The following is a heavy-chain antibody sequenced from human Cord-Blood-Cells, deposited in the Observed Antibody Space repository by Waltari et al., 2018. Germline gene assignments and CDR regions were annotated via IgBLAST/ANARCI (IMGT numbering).Heavy chain of an antibody. Sequence: QVQLQQWGAGLLKPSQTLSLTCALSGGSSRGYSSSRLPQPPGKGLEWIGEINHSGSTNYNPSLKSRVTISVDTSKNQFSLKLSSVTAADTAVYYCARRLLTGDGPPFDYWGQGTLVTVSS. J-gene: IGHJ4*02. CDR2: INHSGST. D-gene: IGHD7-27*01. CDR1: GGSSRGYS. CDR3: ARRLLTGDGPPFDY. V-gene: IGHV4-34*01.